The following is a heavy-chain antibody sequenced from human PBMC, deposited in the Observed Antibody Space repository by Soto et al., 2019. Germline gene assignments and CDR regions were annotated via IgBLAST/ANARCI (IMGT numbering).Heavy chain of an antibody. J-gene: IGHJ5*02. CDR1: GFNFSCCY. D-gene: IGHD3-16*01. CDR3: AREGGEVQATLSFVH. V-gene: IGHV3-33*01. Sequence: QVQLAESGGGVVQPGKSLSLSCAASGFNFSCCYMNWVSQAPGKGLEWVASIWDDGTNEAYADSVKGRSTISRDNSKRTLHLQMDSLSTEDTSVYYWAREGGEVQATLSFVHWGSGALVTVSS. CDR2: IWDDGTNE.